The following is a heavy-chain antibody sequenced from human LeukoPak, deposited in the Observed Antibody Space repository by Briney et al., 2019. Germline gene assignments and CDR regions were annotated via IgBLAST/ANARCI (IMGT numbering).Heavy chain of an antibody. CDR3: ARDGRKQLAFDY. J-gene: IGHJ4*02. Sequence: SETLSLTCTVSGGSISSYYWSWIRQPPGKGLKWIGYIYYSGSTNYNPSLKSRVTISVDTSKNQFSLKLSSVTAADTAVYYCARDGRKQLAFDYWGQGTLVTVSS. CDR1: GGSISSYY. D-gene: IGHD6-6*01. V-gene: IGHV4-59*01. CDR2: IYYSGST.